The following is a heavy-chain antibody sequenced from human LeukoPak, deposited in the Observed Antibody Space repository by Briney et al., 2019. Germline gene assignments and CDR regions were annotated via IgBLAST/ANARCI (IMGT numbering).Heavy chain of an antibody. CDR3: ARATYGEQLLFES. V-gene: IGHV3-7*01. D-gene: IGHD6-6*01. CDR1: GFAFSAHW. J-gene: IGHJ4*02. Sequence: GGSLRLSCAASGFAFSAHWMSWVRQAPGKGLKWVANIQEDGNAKNYVASVEGRFTISRGNAKNSLYLQMNSLRAEDTAMYYCARATYGEQLLFESWGQGTLVTVSS. CDR2: IQEDGNAK.